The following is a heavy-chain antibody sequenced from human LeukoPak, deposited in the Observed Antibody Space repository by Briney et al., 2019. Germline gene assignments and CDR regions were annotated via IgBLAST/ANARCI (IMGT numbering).Heavy chain of an antibody. CDR1: GFTFTTYG. J-gene: IGHJ4*02. CDR3: ARGGLGSAVSGVDW. D-gene: IGHD6-19*01. CDR2: ISAYNGNT. V-gene: IGHV1-18*01. Sequence: ASVTVSCTASGFTFTTYGFSWVRQAPGQGPEWMGWISAYNGNTNYAQKLQGRFTITTDTSTNTVYMELRSLRSDDTAVYYCARGGLGSAVSGVDWWGQGTLVTVSS.